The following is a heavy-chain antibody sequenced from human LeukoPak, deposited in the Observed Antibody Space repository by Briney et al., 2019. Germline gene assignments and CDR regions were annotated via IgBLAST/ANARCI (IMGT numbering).Heavy chain of an antibody. CDR1: GFTFSDYY. J-gene: IGHJ4*02. V-gene: IGHV3-11*01. D-gene: IGHD6-13*01. CDR2: ISSSGSSI. Sequence: GGSLRLSCAASGFTFSDYYMSWMRQAPGKGLEWVSYISSSGSSIYYADSVKGRFTISRDNAKNSLYLQMNSLRAEDTAVYYCARSIAAAGSYFGYWGQGTLVTVSS. CDR3: ARSIAAAGSYFGY.